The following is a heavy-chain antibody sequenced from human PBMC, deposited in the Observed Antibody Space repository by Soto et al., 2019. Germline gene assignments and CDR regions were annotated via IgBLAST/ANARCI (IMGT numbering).Heavy chain of an antibody. CDR2: ISAYNGKT. CDR3: ARESVGITVARGVPSDYYYYGMDV. D-gene: IGHD3-10*01. CDR1: GYTLTSYG. V-gene: IGHV1-18*04. J-gene: IGHJ6*02. Sequence: ASVKVSFKASGYTLTSYGISWVRQAPGQGLEWMGWISAYNGKTNYAQKLQGRVTMTTDTSISTAYMELSRLRSDDTAVYYCARESVGITVARGVPSDYYYYGMDVWGQGTTVTVSS.